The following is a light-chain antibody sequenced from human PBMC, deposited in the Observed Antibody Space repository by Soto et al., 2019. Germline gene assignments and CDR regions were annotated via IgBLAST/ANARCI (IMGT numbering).Light chain of an antibody. V-gene: IGKV3-11*01. CDR2: DAS. J-gene: IGKJ4*01. CDR3: QQRSNWPLS. CDR1: QSVSIL. Sequence: EIVLTKSPATLSLSPGERATLYCRASQSVSILLAWYQQKSGQPPTLLISDASNRDTGVPARFSGSGSGTDFTLIISSREPEDFAVYYCQQRSNWPLSFGGGTKVEI.